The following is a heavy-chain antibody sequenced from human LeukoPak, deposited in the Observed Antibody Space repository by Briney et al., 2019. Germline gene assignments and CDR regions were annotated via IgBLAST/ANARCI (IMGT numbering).Heavy chain of an antibody. Sequence: PGGSLRLSCAASGFTFSSYAMSWVRQAPGKGLEWVSAISGSGGSTYYADSVKGRFTISRDNSKNTLYLQMNSLRAEDTAVYYCADGIAAAGGFDYWGQGTLVTVSS. CDR1: GFTFSSYA. J-gene: IGHJ4*02. CDR3: ADGIAAAGGFDY. D-gene: IGHD6-13*01. V-gene: IGHV3-23*01. CDR2: ISGSGGST.